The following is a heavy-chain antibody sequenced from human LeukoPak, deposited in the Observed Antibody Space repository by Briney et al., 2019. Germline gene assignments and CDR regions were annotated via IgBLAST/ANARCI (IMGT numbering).Heavy chain of an antibody. CDR3: TTDGVGVEGATYDN. V-gene: IGHV3-15*01. CDR2: IKAKAHGGTV. J-gene: IGHJ4*02. Sequence: GGSLRLSCAASGFTFINAWMAWVRQAPGKGLEWVGRIKAKAHGGTVEYAAPVKGRFTISRDDSKNTLYLQMNSLKTEDTAVYYCTTDGVGVEGATYDNWGQGTLVSVSS. CDR1: GFTFINAW. D-gene: IGHD1-26*01.